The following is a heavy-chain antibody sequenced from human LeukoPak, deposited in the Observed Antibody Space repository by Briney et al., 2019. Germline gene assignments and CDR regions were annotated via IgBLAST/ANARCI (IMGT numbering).Heavy chain of an antibody. CDR3: AGDYYDSSGYLN. D-gene: IGHD3-22*01. Sequence: TSETLSLTCAVYGGSFSGYYWSWIRQPPGKGLEWIGEINHSGSTNYNPSLKSRVTISVDTSKNQFSLKLSSVTAADTAVYYCAGDYYDSSGYLNWGQGTLVTVSS. CDR1: GGSFSGYY. CDR2: INHSGST. V-gene: IGHV4-34*01. J-gene: IGHJ4*02.